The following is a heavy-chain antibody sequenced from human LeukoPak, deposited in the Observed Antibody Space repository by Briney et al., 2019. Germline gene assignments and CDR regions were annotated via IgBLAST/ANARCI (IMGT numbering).Heavy chain of an antibody. CDR2: IYHGDSNT. CDR1: GYIFTSYW. V-gene: IGHV5-51*01. J-gene: IGHJ5*02. CDR3: ARAPQGYGLS. Sequence: RAGASLQICCEGSGYIFTSYWIGWGRELPGKGQEWMGIIYHGDSNTRYSPSFQGHVTISADKSISTAYLQWSSLKASDTAMHYCARAPQGYGLSWGQGTLVTVSS. D-gene: IGHD5-18*01.